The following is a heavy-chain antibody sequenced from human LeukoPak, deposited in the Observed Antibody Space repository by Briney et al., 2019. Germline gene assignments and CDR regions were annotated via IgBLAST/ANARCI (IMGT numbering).Heavy chain of an antibody. D-gene: IGHD1-26*01. CDR2: ISSNGGST. CDR3: ARVGGIVGATYFDY. CDR1: GFTFSSYA. J-gene: IGHJ4*02. Sequence: GGSLRLSCAASGFTFSSYAMHWVRQAPGKGLEYVSAISSNGGSTYYANSVKGRFTISRDNSKNTLYLQMGSLRAEDMAVYYCARVGGIVGATYFDYWGQGTLVTVSS. V-gene: IGHV3-64*01.